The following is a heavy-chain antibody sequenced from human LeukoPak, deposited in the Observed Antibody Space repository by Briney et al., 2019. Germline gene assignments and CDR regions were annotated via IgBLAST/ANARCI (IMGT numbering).Heavy chain of an antibody. V-gene: IGHV4-59*08. CDR1: GGTITNYS. J-gene: IGHJ4*02. D-gene: IGHD3-16*01. CDR3: ARHMGRDGSIVWYRPLDY. CDR2: IYSSGST. Sequence: PSETLALTCTVPGGTITNYSWSWIRQPPGKGLEFIGYIYSSGSTYYNPSLKSRVTISIDTSKSQFSLNVYSVTAADTAVYYCARHMGRDGSIVWYRPLDYWGQGTLVTVSS.